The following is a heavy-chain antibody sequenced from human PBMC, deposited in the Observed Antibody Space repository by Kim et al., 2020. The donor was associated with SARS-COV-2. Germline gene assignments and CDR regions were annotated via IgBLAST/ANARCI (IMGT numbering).Heavy chain of an antibody. CDR3: AKGGGYCSGGSCYPDY. Sequence: VKGRFTNSRDNCKNTLYLQMNSLRAEDTAVDYCAKGGGYCSGGSCYPDYWGQGTLVTVSS. V-gene: IGHV3-23*01. D-gene: IGHD2-15*01. J-gene: IGHJ4*02.